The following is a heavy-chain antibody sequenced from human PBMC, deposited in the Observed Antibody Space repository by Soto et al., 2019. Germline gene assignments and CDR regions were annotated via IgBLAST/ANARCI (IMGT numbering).Heavy chain of an antibody. CDR3: ARRGYGSRWPNVYMDV. Sequence: PGGSLRLSCAASGFSFSAYAMNWVRQAPGKGLQWVSGLVGSGGDKNYADSVRGRFTVSRDNSKNTLYLQMNSLRDEDTAVYYCARRGYGSRWPNVYMDVWGKGTTVTVSS. D-gene: IGHD6-13*01. CDR1: GFSFSAYA. J-gene: IGHJ6*03. CDR2: LVGSGGDK. V-gene: IGHV3-23*01.